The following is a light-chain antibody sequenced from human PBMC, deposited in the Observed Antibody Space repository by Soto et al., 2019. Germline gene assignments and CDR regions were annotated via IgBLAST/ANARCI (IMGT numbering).Light chain of an antibody. V-gene: IGKV1-5*01. CDR1: PSVVIG. CDR3: HHYQNYSSS. J-gene: IGKJ2*03. CDR2: DAA. Sequence: DIQLTQSPSIVSASLGDMVTISCRASPSVVIGWAWYQQKRGKAPKLLIYDAAALESGVPPRFSGSGFETEFTLSIDGLQSDDFAVYYCHHYQNYSSSFGQGTEREI.